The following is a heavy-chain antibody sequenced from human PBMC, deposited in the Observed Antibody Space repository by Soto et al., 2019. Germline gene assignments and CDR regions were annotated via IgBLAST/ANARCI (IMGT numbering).Heavy chain of an antibody. D-gene: IGHD3-22*01. CDR3: ARDTRYYDSSGYTYYYYGMDV. Sequence: ASVKVSCKASGGTFSSYAISWVRQAPGQGLEWMGGIIPIFGTANYAQKFQGRVTITADESTSTAYMELSSLRSEDTAVYYCARDTRYYDSSGYTYYYYGMDVWGQGTTVTVSS. V-gene: IGHV1-69*13. CDR1: GGTFSSYA. J-gene: IGHJ6*02. CDR2: IIPIFGTA.